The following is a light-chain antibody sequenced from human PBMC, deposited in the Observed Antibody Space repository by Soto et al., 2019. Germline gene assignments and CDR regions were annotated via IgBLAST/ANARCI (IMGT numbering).Light chain of an antibody. CDR3: GSYAGSNNFV. J-gene: IGLJ1*01. CDR2: QVN. V-gene: IGLV2-14*01. CDR1: SSDVGGYDY. Sequence: QSALTQPASVSGSPGQSITISCTGTSSDVGGYDYVSWYQQHPGRAPKLMIYQVNRRPSGVSHRFSGSKSGNTASLTISEVQAEDEADYYCGSYAGSNNFVFGSGTKLTVL.